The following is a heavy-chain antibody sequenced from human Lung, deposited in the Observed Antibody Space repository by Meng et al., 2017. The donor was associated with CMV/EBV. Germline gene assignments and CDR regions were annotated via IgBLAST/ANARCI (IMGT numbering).Heavy chain of an antibody. Sequence: GESXKISXAASGFPFERYSINWVRQAPGQGLEWVSSISSSSSHIHYADSVKGRFTISRDYATNSVFLQMNTLRVDDTALYYCARDQGLVFGEVIPYFDYWGQETXVTVSS. CDR1: GFPFERYS. CDR2: ISSSSSHI. V-gene: IGHV3-21*01. D-gene: IGHD3-3*01. CDR3: ARDQGLVFGEVIPYFDY. J-gene: IGHJ4*02.